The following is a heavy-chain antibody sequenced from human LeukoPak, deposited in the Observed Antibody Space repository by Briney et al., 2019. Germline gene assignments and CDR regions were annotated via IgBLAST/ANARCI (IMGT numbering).Heavy chain of an antibody. CDR3: ARAPRYDFWSGYPYYFDY. J-gene: IGHJ4*02. CDR1: GYTFTSYD. CDR2: MNPNSGNT. Sequence: ASVKVSCKASGYTFTSYDINWVRQATGQGLEWMGWMNPNSGNTGYARKFQGRVTITRNTSITTAYMELGSLRSEDTAVYYCARAPRYDFWSGYPYYFDYWGQGTLVTVSS. D-gene: IGHD3-3*01. V-gene: IGHV1-8*03.